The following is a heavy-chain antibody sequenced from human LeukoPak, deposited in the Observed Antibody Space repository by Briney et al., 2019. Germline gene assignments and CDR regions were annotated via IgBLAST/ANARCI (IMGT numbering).Heavy chain of an antibody. CDR3: ARVGSQYSSSWNFDY. CDR2: IYHSGST. J-gene: IGHJ4*02. D-gene: IGHD6-13*01. Sequence: PSETLSLTCAVSGYSISSGYYCGWLRQPPGKGLEWIGSIYHSGSTYYNPSLKSRVTISVDTSKNQFSLKLSSVTAADTAVYYCARVGSQYSSSWNFDYWGQGTLVTVSS. CDR1: GYSISSGYY. V-gene: IGHV4-38-2*01.